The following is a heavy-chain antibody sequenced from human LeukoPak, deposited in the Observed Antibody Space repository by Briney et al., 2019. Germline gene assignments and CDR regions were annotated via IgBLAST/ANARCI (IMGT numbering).Heavy chain of an antibody. D-gene: IGHD3-10*01. CDR3: ARGKYYYGSGSYYYDYYGMDV. V-gene: IGHV4-34*01. Sequence: SETLSLTCAVYGGSFSGYYWSWIRQPPGKGLEWIGEINHSGGTNYNPSLKSRVTISVGTSKNQFSLKLSSVTAADTAVYYCARGKYYYGSGSYYYDYYGMDVWGQGTTVTVSS. CDR1: GGSFSGYY. CDR2: INHSGGT. J-gene: IGHJ6*02.